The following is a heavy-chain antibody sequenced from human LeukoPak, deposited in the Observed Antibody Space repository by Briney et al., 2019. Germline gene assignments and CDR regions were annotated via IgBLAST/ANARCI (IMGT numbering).Heavy chain of an antibody. J-gene: IGHJ4*02. V-gene: IGHV1-18*01. CDR1: GYTFTSYG. CDR2: ISAYNGNT. D-gene: IGHD3-22*01. CDR3: ARVGNYYDSSGYYY. Sequence: ASVKVSCKASGYTFTSYGISGVRQAPGQGLEWMGWISAYNGNTNYAQTLQGRVTMTTDTSTSTAYMELRSLRSDDTAVYYCARVGNYYDSSGYYYWGQGTLVTVSS.